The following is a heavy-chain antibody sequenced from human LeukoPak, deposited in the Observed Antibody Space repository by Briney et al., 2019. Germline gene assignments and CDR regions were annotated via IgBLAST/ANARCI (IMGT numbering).Heavy chain of an antibody. CDR3: ARDPENQVYYYDSSGYYGYYGMDV. CDR2: ISYDGSNK. CDR1: GFXFSSYA. J-gene: IGHJ6*02. V-gene: IGHV3-30-3*01. D-gene: IGHD3-22*01. Sequence: GGSLRLSCAASGFXFSSYAMHWVRQAPGKGLEWVAVISYDGSNKYYADSVKGRFTISRDNSKNTLYLQMNSLRAEDTAVYYCARDPENQVYYYDSSGYYGYYGMDVWGQGTTVTVSS.